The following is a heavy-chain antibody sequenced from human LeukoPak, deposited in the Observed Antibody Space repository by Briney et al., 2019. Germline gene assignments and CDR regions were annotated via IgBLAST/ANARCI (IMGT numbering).Heavy chain of an antibody. D-gene: IGHD5-24*01. CDR2: ISYDGSNK. V-gene: IGHV3-30*04. CDR3: ALATITGFDY. CDR1: GFTFSCYP. Sequence: GRSLRLSCAASGFTFSCYPMHWVRQAPGKGLEWVAVISYDGSNKYYADSVKGRFTISRDNSKNTLYLQMNSLRAEDTAVYYSALATITGFDYWGQGTLVTVSS. J-gene: IGHJ4*02.